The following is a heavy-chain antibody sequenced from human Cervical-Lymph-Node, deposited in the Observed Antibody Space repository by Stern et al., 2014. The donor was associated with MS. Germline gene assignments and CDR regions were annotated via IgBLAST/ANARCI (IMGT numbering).Heavy chain of an antibody. CDR1: GGPFSSYA. Sequence: VQLVESGAEVKKPGSSVKVSCKASGGPFSSYAISWGRQPPGQGLEWMGGIIAIFGTANDAQKFQGRVTITADESTSTAYMELSSLRSEDTAVYYCAMKGFTMVHYYYYYGMDVWGQGTTVTVSS. D-gene: IGHD3-10*01. CDR2: IIAIFGTA. J-gene: IGHJ6*02. V-gene: IGHV1-69*01. CDR3: AMKGFTMVHYYYYYGMDV.